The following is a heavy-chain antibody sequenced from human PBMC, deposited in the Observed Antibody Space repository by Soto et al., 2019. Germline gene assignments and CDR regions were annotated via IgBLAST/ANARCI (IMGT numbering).Heavy chain of an antibody. CDR3: AGPRYSSQDY. CDR2: ISGSGDGT. J-gene: IGHJ4*02. Sequence: PGGSLILSCAASGFTFSSFALSWVRQAPEKGLEWVSAISGSGDGTDYADSVKGRFTISRDNSKNTLYLQMNSLRAEDTAVYYCAGPRYSSQDYWGQGAIVTVSS. D-gene: IGHD5-18*01. CDR1: GFTFSSFA. V-gene: IGHV3-23*01.